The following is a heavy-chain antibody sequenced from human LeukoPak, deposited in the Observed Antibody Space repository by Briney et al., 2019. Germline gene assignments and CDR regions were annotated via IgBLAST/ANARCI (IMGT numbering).Heavy chain of an antibody. CDR2: ISGSGGST. D-gene: IGHD3-3*01. Sequence: PGGSLRLSCAASGFTFSSYAMSWVRQAPGKGLEWVSAISGSGGSTYYADSVKGRFTISRDNSKNTPYLQMNSLRAEDTAVYYCAKQAVDFWSGERTYYMDVWGKGTTVTVSS. CDR1: GFTFSSYA. J-gene: IGHJ6*03. CDR3: AKQAVDFWSGERTYYMDV. V-gene: IGHV3-23*01.